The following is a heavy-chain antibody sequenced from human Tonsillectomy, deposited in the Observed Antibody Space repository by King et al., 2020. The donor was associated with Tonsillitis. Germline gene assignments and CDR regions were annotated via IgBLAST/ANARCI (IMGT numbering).Heavy chain of an antibody. CDR1: GGTFISHA. D-gene: IGHD3-22*01. V-gene: IGHV1-69*04. J-gene: IGHJ4*02. Sequence: QLVQSGAEVKKPGSSVKVSCKASGGTFISHAISWVRQAPGQGLEWMGRNIPIIGGGNYAQKFQARVTITADKSTGTAYMELISLGSEDTAVYYCARGLYDSSGFTLGYWGQGTLVTVSS. CDR2: NIPIIGGG. CDR3: ARGLYDSSGFTLGY.